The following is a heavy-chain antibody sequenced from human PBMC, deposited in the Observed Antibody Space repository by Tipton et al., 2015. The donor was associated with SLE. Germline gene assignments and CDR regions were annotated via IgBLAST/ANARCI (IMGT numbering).Heavy chain of an antibody. CDR3: ARVEDYYDSSGD. CDR1: GYSISSGYY. Sequence: TLSLTCAVSGYSISSGYYWGWIRQPPGKGLEWIGSIYYSGSTYYNPSLKSRVTISVDTSKNQFSLKLSSVTAADTAVYYCARVEDYYDSSGDWGQGTLVTVSS. CDR2: IYYSGST. J-gene: IGHJ4*02. V-gene: IGHV4-38-2*01. D-gene: IGHD3-22*01.